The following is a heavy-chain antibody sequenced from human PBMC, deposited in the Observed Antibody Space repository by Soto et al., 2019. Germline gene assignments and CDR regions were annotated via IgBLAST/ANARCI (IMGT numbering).Heavy chain of an antibody. Sequence: GGSLRLSCAASGFTFDDYGMSWVRQAPGKGLEWVSGINWNGGSTGYADSVKGRFTISRDNAKNSLYLQMNSLRAEDTALYHCARGGDISRAFDIWGQGTMVTVSS. CDR1: GFTFDDYG. CDR3: ARGGDISRAFDI. J-gene: IGHJ3*02. D-gene: IGHD5-12*01. CDR2: INWNGGST. V-gene: IGHV3-20*01.